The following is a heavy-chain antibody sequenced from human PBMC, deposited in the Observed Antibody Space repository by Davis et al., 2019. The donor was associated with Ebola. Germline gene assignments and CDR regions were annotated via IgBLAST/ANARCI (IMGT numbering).Heavy chain of an antibody. D-gene: IGHD1-26*01. CDR2: ISSSGSTI. V-gene: IGHV3-48*04. J-gene: IGHJ6*02. CDR1: GFTFSSYA. CDR3: AREEVGRDV. Sequence: GESLKISCAASGFTFSSYAMHWVRQAPGKGLEWVSYISSSGSTIYYADSVKGRFTISRDNAKNSLYLQMNSLRAEDTAVYYCAREEVGRDVWGQGTTVTVSS.